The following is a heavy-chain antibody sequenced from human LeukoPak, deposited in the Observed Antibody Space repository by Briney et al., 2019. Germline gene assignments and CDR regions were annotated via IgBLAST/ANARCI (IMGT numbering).Heavy chain of an antibody. V-gene: IGHV1-69*01. CDR1: VGILRSYA. D-gene: IGHD6-13*01. CDR3: AKEIVAAGEGWYLDY. J-gene: IGHJ4*02. CDR2: IIPIFGKA. Sequence: WVNVSRRACVGILRSYALSWVRQACAQGREWMGGIIPIFGKAQYAQKLQGRVTITADESTSTAYRELSSLKSENTAVYYCAKEIVAAGEGWYLDYWGQGALVTVSS.